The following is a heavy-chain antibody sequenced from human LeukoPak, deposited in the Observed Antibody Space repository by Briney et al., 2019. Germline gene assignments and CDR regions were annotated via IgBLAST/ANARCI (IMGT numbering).Heavy chain of an antibody. D-gene: IGHD2-15*01. CDR1: GFAFSSYG. CDR3: AKAPVTSCRGAFCYPFDY. V-gene: IGHV3-23*01. J-gene: IGHJ4*02. CDR2: ISGSGGST. Sequence: GGSLRLSCAASGFAFSSYGMSWVRQAPGKGLEWVSAISGSGGSTYYADSVKGRFTISRDNSKNTLYLQMNSLRAEDTAVYYCAKAPVTSCRGAFCYPFDYWGQGTLVTVSS.